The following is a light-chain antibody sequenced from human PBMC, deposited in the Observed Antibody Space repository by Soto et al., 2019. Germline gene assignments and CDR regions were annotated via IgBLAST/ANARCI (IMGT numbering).Light chain of an antibody. Sequence: EIALTQSAGALSLSPRERATLSCRASQSVSSSYLAWIQQKPGQAPRLLIYGASSRATGIPDRFSGSGSGTDFTLTISRLEPEDFAVYYCPQYGRSFGPGTKVDIK. CDR3: PQYGRS. J-gene: IGKJ3*01. CDR1: QSVSSSY. CDR2: GAS. V-gene: IGKV3-20*01.